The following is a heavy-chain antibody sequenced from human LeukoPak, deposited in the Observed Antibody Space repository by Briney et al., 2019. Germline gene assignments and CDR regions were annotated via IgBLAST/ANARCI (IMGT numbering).Heavy chain of an antibody. CDR2: IKQDETEK. Sequence: GGSLRLSCAVSGLNFRSFWMSWVRQAPGKGLEWVANIKQDETEKFYVDSVKGRFTISRDNAKNSLYLQMNSLRVEDSAVYYCARGFYFSMTELYYLDLWGRGTLVTVSS. CDR1: GLNFRSFW. J-gene: IGHJ2*01. D-gene: IGHD2-8*01. CDR3: ARGFYFSMTELYYLDL. V-gene: IGHV3-7*04.